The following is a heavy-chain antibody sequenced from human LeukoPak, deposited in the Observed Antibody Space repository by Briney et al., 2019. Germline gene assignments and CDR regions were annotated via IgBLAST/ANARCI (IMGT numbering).Heavy chain of an antibody. CDR2: IKQDETEK. Sequence: GGSLRLSCAVSGLNFRSFWMSWVRQAPGKGLEWVANIKQDETEKFYVDSVKGRFTISRDNAKNSLYLQMNSLRVEDSAVYYCARGFYFSMTELYYLDLWGRGTLVTVSS. CDR1: GLNFRSFW. J-gene: IGHJ2*01. D-gene: IGHD2-8*01. CDR3: ARGFYFSMTELYYLDL. V-gene: IGHV3-7*04.